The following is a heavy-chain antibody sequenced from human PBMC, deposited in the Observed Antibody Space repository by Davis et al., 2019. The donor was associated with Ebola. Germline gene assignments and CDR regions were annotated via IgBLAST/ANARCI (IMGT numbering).Heavy chain of an antibody. D-gene: IGHD3-3*01. Sequence: PGESLKISCAASGFTFSSYSMNWVRQAPGKGLEWVAVIWYDGSNKYYADSVKGRFTISRDNSKNTLYLQMNSLRAEDTAVYYCAKSSGRHYYYGMDVWGQGTTVTVSS. CDR2: IWYDGSNK. CDR3: AKSSGRHYYYGMDV. J-gene: IGHJ6*02. V-gene: IGHV3-30*02. CDR1: GFTFSSYS.